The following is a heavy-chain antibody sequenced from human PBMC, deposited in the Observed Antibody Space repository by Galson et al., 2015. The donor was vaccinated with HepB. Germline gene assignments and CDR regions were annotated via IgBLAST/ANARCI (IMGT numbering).Heavy chain of an antibody. J-gene: IGHJ2*01. D-gene: IGHD1-26*01. CDR2: ISASGDGT. CDR3: AKEGLSGLWYFDL. V-gene: IGHV3-23*01. CDR1: GFTFSTYA. Sequence: SLRLSCAASGFTFSTYAMSWVRQAPGKGLEWVSLISASGDGTYYADSVKGRFTISRDNSKNTLYLHMNSLRAEDTALYYCAKEGLSGLWYFDLWGRGTLVTVSS.